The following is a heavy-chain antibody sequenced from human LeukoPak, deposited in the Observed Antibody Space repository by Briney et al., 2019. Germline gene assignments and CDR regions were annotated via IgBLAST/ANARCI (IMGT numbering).Heavy chain of an antibody. D-gene: IGHD5-24*01. J-gene: IGHJ4*02. CDR1: GFTFSSYE. V-gene: IGHV3-48*03. Sequence: PGGSLRLSCAASGFTFSSYEMNWVRQAPGKGLEWVSYISSSGSTTYYADSVRGRFTISRDNSRNTLYLQMNSLRAEDTAVYYCAKDDRWLQFCCWGQGTLVTVSA. CDR2: ISSSGSTT. CDR3: AKDDRWLQFCC.